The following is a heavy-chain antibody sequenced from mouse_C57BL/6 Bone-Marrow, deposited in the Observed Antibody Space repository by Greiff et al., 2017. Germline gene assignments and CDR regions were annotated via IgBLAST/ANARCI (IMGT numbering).Heavy chain of an antibody. D-gene: IGHD4-1*01. CDR3: ASEGLTGPWFAY. J-gene: IGHJ3*01. Sequence: VKLVESGPELVKPGASVKISCKASGYAFSSSWMNWVKQRPGTGLEWIGRIYPGDGDTNYNGKFKGKATLTADKSSSTAYMQLSSLTSEDSAVYFCASEGLTGPWFAYWGQGTLVTVSA. V-gene: IGHV1-82*01. CDR2: IYPGDGDT. CDR1: GYAFSSSW.